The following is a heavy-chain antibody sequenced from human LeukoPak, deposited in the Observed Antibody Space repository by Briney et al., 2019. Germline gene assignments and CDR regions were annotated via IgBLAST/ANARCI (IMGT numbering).Heavy chain of an antibody. J-gene: IGHJ2*01. CDR1: GGSISSSNW. CDR3: AKFRLPGIGLRDWFFDL. CDR2: IYHSGST. Sequence: PSETLSLTCAVSGGSISSSNWWSWVRQPPGKGLEWIGEIYHSGSTNYNPSLKSRVTISVDKSKNQFSLKLSSVTAADTAVYYCAKFRLPGIGLRDWFFDLWGRGALVTVSP. D-gene: IGHD3-10*01. V-gene: IGHV4-4*02.